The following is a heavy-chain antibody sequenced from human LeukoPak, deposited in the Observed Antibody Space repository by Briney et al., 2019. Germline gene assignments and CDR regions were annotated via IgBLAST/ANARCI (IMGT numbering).Heavy chain of an antibody. CDR1: GFTFSSYS. CDR3: AKAFQRGWERDAFAF. V-gene: IGHV3-23*01. J-gene: IGHJ3*01. CDR2: ISGSGDTT. D-gene: IGHD1-26*01. Sequence: VQPGGSLGLSCAASGFTFSSYSMSWVRQAPGKGLEWVSLISGSGDTTNYADSVKGRFTISRDNSKNTLYLQMNSLGADDTAVYYCAKAFQRGWERDAFAFWGQGTLVTVSS.